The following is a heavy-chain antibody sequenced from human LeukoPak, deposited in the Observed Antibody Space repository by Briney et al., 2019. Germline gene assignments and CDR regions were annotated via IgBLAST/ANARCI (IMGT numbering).Heavy chain of an antibody. CDR2: ISGSGGST. CDR3: AKGSLGYCSGGSCFRNYYYGMDV. CDR1: GFTFSSYS. Sequence: GGSLRLSCAASGFTFSSYSMNWVRQAPGKGLAWVSGISGSGGSTYYADSVKGRFTISRDNSKNTLYLQMNSLRAEDTAVYYCAKGSLGYCSGGSCFRNYYYGMDVWGQGTTVTVSS. V-gene: IGHV3-23*01. D-gene: IGHD2-15*01. J-gene: IGHJ6*02.